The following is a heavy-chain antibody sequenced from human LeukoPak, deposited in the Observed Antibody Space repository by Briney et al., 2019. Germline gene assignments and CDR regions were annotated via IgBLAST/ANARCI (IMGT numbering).Heavy chain of an antibody. CDR3: ASGSGSYRTPYYYMDV. CDR1: GFPVSSNY. D-gene: IGHD3-10*01. Sequence: GGSLRLSCAASGFPVSSNYMSWVRQAPGEGLEWVSVIYSGGSTYYADSVKGRFTISRDNSKNTLYLQMNSLRAEDTAVYYCASGSGSYRTPYYYMDVWGTGTTVTVSS. CDR2: IYSGGST. J-gene: IGHJ6*03. V-gene: IGHV3-53*01.